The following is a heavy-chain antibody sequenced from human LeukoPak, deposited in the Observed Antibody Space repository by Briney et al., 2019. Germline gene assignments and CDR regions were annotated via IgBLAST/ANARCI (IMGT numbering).Heavy chain of an antibody. Sequence: GESLKISCKGSGYNFNNHWIGWVRQMPGKGLEWMGLIYPGDSDTKYSPSFEGHVTMSVDRSICAAYLQWSSLNASDTAMYYCARGSGSSTWLDPWGQGTLVTVSS. CDR1: GYNFNNHW. V-gene: IGHV5-51*01. D-gene: IGHD3-10*01. CDR2: IYPGDSDT. J-gene: IGHJ5*02. CDR3: ARGSGSSTWLDP.